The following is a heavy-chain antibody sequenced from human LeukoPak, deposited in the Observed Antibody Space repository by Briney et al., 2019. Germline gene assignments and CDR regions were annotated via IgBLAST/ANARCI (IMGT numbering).Heavy chain of an antibody. CDR3: ARGDDILTGYFRGFDY. CDR2: ISAYDGTT. J-gene: IGHJ4*02. V-gene: IGHV1-18*01. Sequence: GASVKVSCKASGYTFTSYGISWVRQAPGQGLEWIGWISAYDGTTNYAQNFQGRVTMSTDTSTTTAYMELRSLRSDDTAVYYCARGDDILTGYFRGFDYWGQGTLVTVSS. CDR1: GYTFTSYG. D-gene: IGHD3-9*01.